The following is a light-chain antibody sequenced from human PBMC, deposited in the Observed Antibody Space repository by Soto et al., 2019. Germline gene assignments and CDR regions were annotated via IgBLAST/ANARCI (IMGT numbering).Light chain of an antibody. Sequence: EIVMTQSPASLSVSPGDGATLSCRASQSVASNVAWYQQKPGQGPRLLIHGASTRAAGVPARFRGSGSGTDFTLTISSLQSEDFAVYYCQHYQSRPPQYTFGQGTKLQIK. CDR2: GAS. J-gene: IGKJ2*01. CDR1: QSVASN. CDR3: QHYQSRPPQYT. V-gene: IGKV3-15*01.